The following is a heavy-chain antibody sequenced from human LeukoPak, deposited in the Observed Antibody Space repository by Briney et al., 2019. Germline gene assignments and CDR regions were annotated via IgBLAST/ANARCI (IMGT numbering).Heavy chain of an antibody. CDR3: AKDVPSVAGTGLLFDY. Sequence: PGGSLRLSCAASGFTFTTCAMSWVRQAPGKGLEWVATISDSGGSTHYADSVKGRFTISRDNSKNTLFLQMDSLRAEDRAVYYCAKDVPSVAGTGLLFDYWGQGTLVTVSS. D-gene: IGHD3/OR15-3a*01. CDR1: GFTFTTCA. J-gene: IGHJ4*02. V-gene: IGHV3-23*01. CDR2: ISDSGGST.